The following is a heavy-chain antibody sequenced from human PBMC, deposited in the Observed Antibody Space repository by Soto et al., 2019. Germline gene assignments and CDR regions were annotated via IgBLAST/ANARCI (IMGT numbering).Heavy chain of an antibody. V-gene: IGHV3-30-3*01. CDR1: GFTFSSYA. CDR2: ISYDGSNK. D-gene: IGHD2-8*01. CDR3: ARDAGYCTNGVCYPGPDY. J-gene: IGHJ4*02. Sequence: QVQLVESGGGVVQPGRSLRLSCAASGFTFSSYAMHWVRQAPGKGLEGVAVISYDGSNKYYADSVKGRFTISRDNSKNTLYLQMNSLRAEDTAVYYCARDAGYCTNGVCYPGPDYWGQGTLVTVSS.